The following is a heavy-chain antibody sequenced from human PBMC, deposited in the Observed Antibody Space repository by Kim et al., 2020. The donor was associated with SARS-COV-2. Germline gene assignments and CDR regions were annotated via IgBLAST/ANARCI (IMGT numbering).Heavy chain of an antibody. CDR1: GYTFTSYG. CDR2: ISAYNGNT. J-gene: IGHJ4*02. D-gene: IGHD5-12*01. Sequence: ASVKVSCKASGYTFTSYGISWVRQAPGQGLEWMGWISAYNGNTNYAQKLQGRVTMTTDTSTSTAYMELRSLRSDDTAVYYCARGKGRDGYNGQMGHDYWGQGTLVTVSS. V-gene: IGHV1-18*04. CDR3: ARGKGRDGYNGQMGHDY.